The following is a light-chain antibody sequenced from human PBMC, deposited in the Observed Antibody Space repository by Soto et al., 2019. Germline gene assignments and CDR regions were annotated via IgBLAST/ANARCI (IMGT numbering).Light chain of an antibody. V-gene: IGKV1-12*01. CDR1: QLISSW. J-gene: IGKJ4*01. CDR2: GAS. Sequence: IQMTQSPSSVSASVGDSVTITCRASQLISSWLAWYQVKPGKAPKLLIYGASNRESGVPSRFSGSESGTLFTLTINSLQPEDFATYYCQQASSLPLTFGGGTTVEI. CDR3: QQASSLPLT.